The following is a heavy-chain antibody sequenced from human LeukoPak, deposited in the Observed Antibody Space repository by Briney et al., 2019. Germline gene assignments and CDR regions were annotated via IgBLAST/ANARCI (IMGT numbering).Heavy chain of an antibody. D-gene: IGHD3-22*01. Sequence: GGSLRLSCAASGFTFSSYAMSWVRQAPGKGLEWVAGISDRGSRTSYADSVKGRFTISTDHPKNTLYLQMNSLRAEDTAVYFCAKRGVVIRVILVGFHKEAYYFDSWGQGALVTVSS. CDR3: AKRGVVIRVILVGFHKEAYYFDS. CDR2: ISDRGSRT. V-gene: IGHV3-23*01. J-gene: IGHJ4*02. CDR1: GFTFSSYA.